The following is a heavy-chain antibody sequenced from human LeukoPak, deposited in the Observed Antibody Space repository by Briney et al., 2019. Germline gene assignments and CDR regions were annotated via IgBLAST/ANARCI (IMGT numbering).Heavy chain of an antibody. CDR3: ARGYRRGSEIGYCSGGSCYSGNGAFDY. V-gene: IGHV4-34*01. J-gene: IGHJ4*02. Sequence: PSETLSLTCAIYGGSFSGYYWSWIRQPPGKGLEWIGEINHSGSTNHNPSLKSRVTISVDTSKNQFSLKLSSVTAADTAVYYCARGYRRGSEIGYCSGGSCYSGNGAFDYWGQGTLVTVSS. D-gene: IGHD2-15*01. CDR1: GGSFSGYY. CDR2: INHSGST.